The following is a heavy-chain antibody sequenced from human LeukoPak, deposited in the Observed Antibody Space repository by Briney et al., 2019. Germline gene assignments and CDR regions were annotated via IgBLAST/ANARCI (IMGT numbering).Heavy chain of an antibody. Sequence: ASVKVSCKASGYTFTSYGISWVRQAPGQGLEWMGWISAYNGNTNYAQKLQGRVTMTTDTSTSTAYMELRSLRSDDTAVYYCARTDYDFWSGYSSRGDYWGQGTLVTVSS. CDR2: ISAYNGNT. CDR1: GYTFTSYG. D-gene: IGHD3-3*01. J-gene: IGHJ4*02. CDR3: ARTDYDFWSGYSSRGDY. V-gene: IGHV1-18*01.